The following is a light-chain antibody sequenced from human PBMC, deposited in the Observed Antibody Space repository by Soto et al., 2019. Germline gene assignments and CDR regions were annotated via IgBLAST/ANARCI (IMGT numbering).Light chain of an antibody. CDR1: QGISNC. CDR3: QQTNSFPLT. CDR2: AAS. J-gene: IGKJ5*01. V-gene: IGKV1-12*01. Sequence: ENKMTQSPSSVSSSIRDRVTITCRASQGISNCLAWYQQNPGNAPKLLIYAASTLQSGVPSRFSGSKSGTDFTLTISGLKNEDFATYYCQQTNSFPLTFGQGTRLEIK.